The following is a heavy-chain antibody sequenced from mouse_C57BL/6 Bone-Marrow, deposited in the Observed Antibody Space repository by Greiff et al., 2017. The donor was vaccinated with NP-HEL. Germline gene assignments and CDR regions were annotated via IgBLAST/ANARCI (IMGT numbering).Heavy chain of an antibody. CDR2: IDPSDRYT. J-gene: IGHJ3*01. V-gene: IGHV1-59*01. D-gene: IGHD2-2*01. Sequence: QVQLQQSGAELVRPGTSVKLSCKASGYTFTSYWMHWVKQRPGQGLEWIGVIDPSDRYTNYNQKFKGKATLTVDTSSSTAYMQLSSLLSEDSAVYYGARVSTMVKWFAYWGQGTLVTVSA. CDR1: GYTFTSYW. CDR3: ARVSTMVKWFAY.